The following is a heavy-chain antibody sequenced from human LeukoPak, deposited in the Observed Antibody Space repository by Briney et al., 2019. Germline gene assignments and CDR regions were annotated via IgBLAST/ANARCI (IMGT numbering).Heavy chain of an antibody. Sequence: SETLSLTFAVYGGSFSGYYWSWIRQPPGKGLEWIGEINHSGSTNYNPSLKSRVTISVDTSKNQFSLKLSSVTAADTAVYYCARAPQYSSSWYRWDYFDYWGQGTLVTVSS. CDR2: INHSGST. CDR1: GGSFSGYY. J-gene: IGHJ4*02. V-gene: IGHV4-34*01. D-gene: IGHD6-13*01. CDR3: ARAPQYSSSWYRWDYFDY.